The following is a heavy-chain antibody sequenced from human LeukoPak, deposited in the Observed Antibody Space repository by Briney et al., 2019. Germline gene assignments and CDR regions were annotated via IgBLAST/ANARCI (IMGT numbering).Heavy chain of an antibody. CDR1: GYTFTSYG. D-gene: IGHD2-2*01. CDR2: INPNSGGT. Sequence: ASVKVSCKAPGYTFTSYGISWVRQAPGQGLEWMGRINPNSGGTNYAQKFRGRVTMTRDTSISTAYMELSRLRSDDTAVYYCARPLYCSSTSIRAFDYWGQGTLVTVSS. V-gene: IGHV1-2*06. CDR3: ARPLYCSSTSIRAFDY. J-gene: IGHJ4*02.